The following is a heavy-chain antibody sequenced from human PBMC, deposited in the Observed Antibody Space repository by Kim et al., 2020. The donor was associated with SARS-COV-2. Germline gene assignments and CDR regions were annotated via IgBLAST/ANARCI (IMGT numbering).Heavy chain of an antibody. V-gene: IGHV3-74*01. D-gene: IGHD7-27*01. Sequence: GGSLRLSCAASGFRFSDYVMHWVRQAPGKGLEWVSRISHDSSATSYADSVKGRFTVSRDNANEMLYLQMNSLSAEDTAIYYGTIDVNWVFFDYLGQGILV. CDR2: ISHDSSAT. J-gene: IGHJ4*02. CDR3: TIDVNWVFFDY. CDR1: GFRFSDYV.